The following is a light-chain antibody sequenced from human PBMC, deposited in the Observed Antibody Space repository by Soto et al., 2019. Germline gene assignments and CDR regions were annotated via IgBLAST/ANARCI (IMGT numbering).Light chain of an antibody. CDR2: AAS. J-gene: IGKJ5*01. Sequence: AIRMTQSPSSLSASTGDRVTITCRASQGISSYLAWYQQKPGKAPKLLIYAASTLQSGVPSRFSGSGSGTEFALTISSLQPDDIGTYYCQQYDILPITFGRGTRLEIK. CDR3: QQYDILPIT. CDR1: QGISSY. V-gene: IGKV1-8*01.